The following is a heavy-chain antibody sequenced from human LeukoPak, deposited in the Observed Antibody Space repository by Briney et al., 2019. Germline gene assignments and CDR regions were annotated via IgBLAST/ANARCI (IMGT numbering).Heavy chain of an antibody. Sequence: GGSLRLSCVTSGFTFRSYDMSWVRQAPGKGLEWVANIKQDGSEKYYVDSVKGRFTISRDNAKNSLYLQMNSLRAEDTAVYYCARDPSMIVVPAGYFDYWGQGTLVTVSS. CDR3: ARDPSMIVVPAGYFDY. D-gene: IGHD3-22*01. J-gene: IGHJ4*02. CDR1: GFTFRSYD. V-gene: IGHV3-7*01. CDR2: IKQDGSEK.